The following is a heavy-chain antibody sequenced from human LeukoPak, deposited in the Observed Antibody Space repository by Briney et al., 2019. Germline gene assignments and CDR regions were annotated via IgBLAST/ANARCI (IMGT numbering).Heavy chain of an antibody. CDR1: GFTFSSYS. Sequence: GGSLRLSCAASGFTFSSYSMNWVRQAPGKGLEWVSSISSSSSYIYYADSVKGRFTISRDNAKNSLYLQMNSLRAEDTAVYYCARDSIAVAGTDFDYWGQGTLVTVSS. CDR3: ARDSIAVAGTDFDY. CDR2: ISSSSSYI. D-gene: IGHD6-19*01. J-gene: IGHJ4*02. V-gene: IGHV3-21*01.